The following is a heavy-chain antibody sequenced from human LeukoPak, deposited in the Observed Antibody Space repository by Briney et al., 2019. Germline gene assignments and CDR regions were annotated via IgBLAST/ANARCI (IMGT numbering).Heavy chain of an antibody. J-gene: IGHJ4*02. Sequence: ASVKVSCKASGYTFTGYYTHWVRQAPGQGLEWMGWINPNSGGTNYAQKFQGRVTMTRDTSISPAYMELSRLRSDDTAVYYCAREEWGSSGYYYFDYWGQGTLVTVSS. D-gene: IGHD3-22*01. CDR2: INPNSGGT. V-gene: IGHV1-2*02. CDR3: AREEWGSSGYYYFDY. CDR1: GYTFTGYY.